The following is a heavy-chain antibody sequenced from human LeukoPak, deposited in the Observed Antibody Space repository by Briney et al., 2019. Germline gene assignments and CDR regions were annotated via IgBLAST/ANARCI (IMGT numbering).Heavy chain of an antibody. CDR2: IYTGGST. CDR3: AKDRRLRRIGEEDACDI. J-gene: IGHJ3*02. Sequence: GGSLRLSCAASGFTVSSNYMTWVRQAPGKGLEWVSVIYTGGSTYYADSVKGRFTISRDNSKRTMYLQMNSLRAEDTDVYYRAKDRRLRRIGEEDACDIWGQGTMVAVSS. CDR1: GFTVSSNY. V-gene: IGHV3-66*01. D-gene: IGHD1-14*01.